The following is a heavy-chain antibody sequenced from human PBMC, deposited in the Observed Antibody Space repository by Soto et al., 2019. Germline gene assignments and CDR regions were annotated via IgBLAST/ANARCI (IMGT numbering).Heavy chain of an antibody. V-gene: IGHV1-18*04. CDR3: ARDDGSGITPWDYYYGMDV. CDR1: GYTFTSYG. Sequence: ASVKVSCKASGYTFTSYGISWVRQAPGQGLEWMGWISAYNGNTNYAQKLQGRVTMTTDTSTSTAHMELRSLRSDDTAVYYLARDDGSGITPWDYYYGMDVWGQGTTVTVSS. CDR2: ISAYNGNT. J-gene: IGHJ6*02. D-gene: IGHD3-10*01.